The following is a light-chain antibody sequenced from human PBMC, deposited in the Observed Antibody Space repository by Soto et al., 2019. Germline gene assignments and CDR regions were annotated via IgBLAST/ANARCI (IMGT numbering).Light chain of an antibody. V-gene: IGLV3-21*04. Sequence: SYEPTQPPSVSVAPGKPARITCGGTNIGSKSVHWYQQKPGQAPLLVISYDSDRPSGIPERFSGSNSGNTATLTISGVEAGDEADYYCQVWGSSPDHVVFGGGTKLTVL. J-gene: IGLJ3*02. CDR3: QVWGSSPDHVV. CDR2: YDS. CDR1: NIGSKS.